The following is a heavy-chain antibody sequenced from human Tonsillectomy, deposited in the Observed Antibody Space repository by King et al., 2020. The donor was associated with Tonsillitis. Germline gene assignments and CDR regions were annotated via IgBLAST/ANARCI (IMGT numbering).Heavy chain of an antibody. CDR2: ISYDGSNK. Sequence: VQLVESGGGVVQPGRSLRLSCVASGFTFSTYGMHWVRQAPGKGLEWVAVISYDGSNKYYADSVKGRFTISRDNSKDTLYLQMNSLRAEDTAVYYCASYSSSCYFRGKETFDYWGQGTLVTVSS. CDR1: GFTFSTYG. CDR3: ASYSSSCYFRGKETFDY. V-gene: IGHV3-30*03. D-gene: IGHD6-13*01. J-gene: IGHJ4*02.